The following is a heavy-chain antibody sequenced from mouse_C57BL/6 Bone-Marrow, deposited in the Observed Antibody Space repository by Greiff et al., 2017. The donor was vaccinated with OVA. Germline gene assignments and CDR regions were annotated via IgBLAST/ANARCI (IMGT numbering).Heavy chain of an antibody. Sequence: EVQRVESGGGLVKPGGSLKLSCAASGFTFSSYAMSWVRQTPEKRLEWVATISDGGSYTYYPDNVKGRFTISRDNAKNNLYLQMSHLKSEDTAMYYCARYYGNWYFDVWGTGTTVTVSS. CDR3: ARYYGNWYFDV. V-gene: IGHV5-4*01. CDR1: GFTFSSYA. CDR2: ISDGGSYT. D-gene: IGHD2-1*01. J-gene: IGHJ1*03.